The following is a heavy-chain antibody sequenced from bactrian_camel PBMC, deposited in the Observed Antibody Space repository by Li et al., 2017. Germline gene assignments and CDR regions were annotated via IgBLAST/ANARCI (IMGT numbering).Heavy chain of an antibody. Sequence: VQLVESGGGLVQPGGSLRLSCAASGFVFSKCIMSWVRQAPGKGLEWVSAIKHGGDTTYYADSVKGRFAISRDNAKNTLYLQLNSLKTEDTAMYYCAKDGYYSDYDPFANWGQGTQVTVS. V-gene: IGHV3S40*01. CDR2: IKHGGDTT. J-gene: IGHJ4*01. D-gene: IGHD4*01. CDR1: GFVFSKCI. CDR3: AKDGYYSDYDPFAN.